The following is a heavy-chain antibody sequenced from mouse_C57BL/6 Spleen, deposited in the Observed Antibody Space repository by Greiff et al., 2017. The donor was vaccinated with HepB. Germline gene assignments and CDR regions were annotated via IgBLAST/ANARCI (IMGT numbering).Heavy chain of an antibody. Sequence: QVQLKQSGPELVKPGASVKISCKASGYAFSSSWMNWVKQRPGKGLEWIGRIYPGDGDTNYNGKFKGKATLTADKSSSTAYMQLSSLTSEDSAVYFCARSQDQYYGNYWFAYWGQGTLVTVSA. CDR2: IYPGDGDT. J-gene: IGHJ3*01. CDR1: GYAFSSSW. D-gene: IGHD2-1*01. V-gene: IGHV1-82*01. CDR3: ARSQDQYYGNYWFAY.